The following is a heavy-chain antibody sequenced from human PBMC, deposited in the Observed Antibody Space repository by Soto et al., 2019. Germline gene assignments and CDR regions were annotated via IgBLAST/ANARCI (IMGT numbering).Heavy chain of an antibody. J-gene: IGHJ4*02. CDR3: ARSLFPNHLRPADGNFDY. D-gene: IGHD6-13*01. Sequence: QVQLVQSGAEVKKPGSSVKVSCKASRGTFSSYAISWVRQAPGEGLELMGGIITIFGTAHYAPNVQGSVTITADECTSTAYMELSSLRSVDRAVYYWARSLFPNHLRPADGNFDYWCQGTLVTVFS. CDR1: RGTFSSYA. CDR2: IITIFGTA. V-gene: IGHV1-69*01.